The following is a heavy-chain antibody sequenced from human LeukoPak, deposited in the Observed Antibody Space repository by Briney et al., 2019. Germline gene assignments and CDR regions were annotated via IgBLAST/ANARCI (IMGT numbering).Heavy chain of an antibody. CDR3: ARCGAAVTTHFSH. J-gene: IGHJ4*02. D-gene: IGHD4-17*01. CDR1: GGSINNNY. CDR2: IYSSGST. V-gene: IGHV4-4*07. Sequence: SETLSLTCTVSGGSINNNYWSWIRQPAGKGLEWIGRIYSSGSTNYNSSLNSRVTMSVDTSKNQFSLNLSSVTAADTAVYYCARCGAAVTTHFSHWGQGTLVTVSS.